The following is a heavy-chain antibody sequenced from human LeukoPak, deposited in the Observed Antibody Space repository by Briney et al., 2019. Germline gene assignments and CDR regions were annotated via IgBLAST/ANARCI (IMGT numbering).Heavy chain of an antibody. CDR2: IYSGGST. D-gene: IGHD3-9*01. CDR3: ARPGYFDWLSPFDY. Sequence: GGSLRLSCAASGFTVSSNYMSWVRQAPGKGLEGVSVIYSGGSTYYADSVKGRFTISRDNSKNTRYLQMNSLRAEDTAVYYCARPGYFDWLSPFDYWGRGTLVSVSS. J-gene: IGHJ4*02. CDR1: GFTVSSNY. V-gene: IGHV3-53*01.